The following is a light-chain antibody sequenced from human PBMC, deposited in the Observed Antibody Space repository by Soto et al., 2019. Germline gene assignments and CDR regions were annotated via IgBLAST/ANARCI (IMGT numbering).Light chain of an antibody. Sequence: IQVTQSPSSLSASVGDRVTITCRASQGITSYLAWYQQKPGKAPKLLIYAASALQTGVSSRFSGSGYGTDFALTISNLQPEDFATYFCQQLYSYPLTFGGGTRVEI. J-gene: IGKJ4*01. CDR1: QGITSY. CDR3: QQLYSYPLT. V-gene: IGKV1-9*01. CDR2: AAS.